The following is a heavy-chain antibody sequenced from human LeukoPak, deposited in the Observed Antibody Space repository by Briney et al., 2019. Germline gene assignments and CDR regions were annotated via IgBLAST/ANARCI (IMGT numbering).Heavy chain of an antibody. V-gene: IGHV3-23*01. CDR2: ISGSGGST. Sequence: PGGSLRLSCAASGFTFSSYAMSWVRQAPGKGLEWVSAISGSGGSTYYADSVKGRFTISRDNSKNTLYLQMNSLRAEDTAVYYCAKGYYYDSSGYYYSDYWGQGTLVTVSS. CDR1: GFTFSSYA. CDR3: AKGYYYDSSGYYYSDY. J-gene: IGHJ4*02. D-gene: IGHD3-22*01.